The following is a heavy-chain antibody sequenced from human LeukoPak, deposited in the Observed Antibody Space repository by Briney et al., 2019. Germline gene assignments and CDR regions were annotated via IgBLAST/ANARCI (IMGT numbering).Heavy chain of an antibody. Sequence: GGSLRLSCAASGSTFSDYYMSWIRQAPGKGLEWVSYISSSSSYTNYADSVKGRFTISRDNAKNSLYLQMNSLRAEDTAVYYCARDAYSSSWYSNYYYYGMDVWGKGTTVTVSS. CDR1: GSTFSDYY. CDR3: ARDAYSSSWYSNYYYYGMDV. D-gene: IGHD6-13*01. V-gene: IGHV3-11*06. CDR2: ISSSSSYT. J-gene: IGHJ6*04.